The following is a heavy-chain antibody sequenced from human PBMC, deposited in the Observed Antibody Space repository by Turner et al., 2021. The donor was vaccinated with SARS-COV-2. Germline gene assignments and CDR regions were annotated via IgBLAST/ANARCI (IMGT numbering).Heavy chain of an antibody. V-gene: IGHV3-33*01. CDR3: ARLDDSGHWGAFDI. CDR1: GITFSSHG. CDR2: IWNDGSQK. D-gene: IGHD3-22*01. Sequence: QVQLVESGGGVVQTGRSRRLSCAAAGITFSSHGMHWVRQAPGKGLEWVAVIWNDGSQKYYADSVKGRFTISRDNSKNMVYLQMNSLRAEDTAVYYCARLDDSGHWGAFDIWGQGTMVTVSS. J-gene: IGHJ3*02.